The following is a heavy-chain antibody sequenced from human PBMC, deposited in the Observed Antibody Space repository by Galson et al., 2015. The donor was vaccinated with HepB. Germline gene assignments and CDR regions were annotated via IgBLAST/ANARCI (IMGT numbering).Heavy chain of an antibody. Sequence: SLILSCAASGFTFSSYGMHWVRQAPGKGLEWVTVKAFDGSAEYFADSVKGRFTISRDNSKKTLYLQMNSLRVEDTAVYYCAKEGGTSGSSRYAFDHWGQGTLVTVSS. V-gene: IGHV3-30*18. D-gene: IGHD2-15*01. J-gene: IGHJ4*02. CDR2: KAFDGSAE. CDR3: AKEGGTSGSSRYAFDH. CDR1: GFTFSSYG.